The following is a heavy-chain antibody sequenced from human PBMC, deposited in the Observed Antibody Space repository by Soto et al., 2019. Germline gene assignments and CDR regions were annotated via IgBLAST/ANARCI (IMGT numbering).Heavy chain of an antibody. CDR1: VGSVSNQTYY. CDR2: VYYSGTT. Sequence: LSLTCSVCVGSVSNQTYYWSWIRQPPGKRLEWIGYVYYSGTTNYNPSLKSRVTISVDLSKNQFSLRLSSVTTADTALYYCARTTAVPNTLRSRYFFDYWGQGTLVTVSS. CDR3: ARTTAVPNTLRSRYFFDY. D-gene: IGHD4-17*01. J-gene: IGHJ4*02. V-gene: IGHV4-61*01.